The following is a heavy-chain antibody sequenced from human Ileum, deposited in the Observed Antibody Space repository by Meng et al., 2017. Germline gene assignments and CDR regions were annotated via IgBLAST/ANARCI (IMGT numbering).Heavy chain of an antibody. CDR2: IFHTGSI. CDR3: ATNKNKKIDY. J-gene: IGHJ4*02. CDR1: GDSISSSNW. D-gene: IGHD2/OR15-2a*01. V-gene: IGHV4-4*02. Sequence: QGPLQESGPGLVEPSGTRSLTCVVSGDSISSSNWWNWVRQPPGKGLEWIGEIFHTGSINYNPSLKSRVTISADKSKNQFSLNLSSVTAADTAVYYCATNKNKKIDYWGQGTLVTVSS.